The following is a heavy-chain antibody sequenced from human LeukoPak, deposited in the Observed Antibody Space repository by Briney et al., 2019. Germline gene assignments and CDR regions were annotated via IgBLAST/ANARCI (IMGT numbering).Heavy chain of an antibody. J-gene: IGHJ4*02. CDR3: ARRPTASSFDY. D-gene: IGHD1-1*01. CDR2: IFYSGST. V-gene: IGHV4-39*01. CDR1: GASISSSGYY. Sequence: SETLSLTCTVFGASISSSGYYWDWIRQSPGKGLEWIGSIFYSGSTYYNPSLKSRVTMSAATSKNQFSLRVSSVSAADTAVYYCARRPTASSFDYWGQGTLITVSS.